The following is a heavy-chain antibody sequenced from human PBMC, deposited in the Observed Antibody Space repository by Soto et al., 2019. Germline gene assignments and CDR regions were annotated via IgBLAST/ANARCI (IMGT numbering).Heavy chain of an antibody. CDR1: GYTFTSYG. CDR3: AKDTYYYDSSGYYVFDY. J-gene: IGHJ4*02. Sequence: ASVKVSCKASGYTFTSYGISWVRQTPGQGLEWMGWISAYNGNTKYEQKLQGRFTISRDNSKSTVYLQMNSLRAEDTAIYYCAKDTYYYDSSGYYVFDYWGQGALVTVSS. V-gene: IGHV1-18*01. CDR2: ISAYNGNT. D-gene: IGHD3-22*01.